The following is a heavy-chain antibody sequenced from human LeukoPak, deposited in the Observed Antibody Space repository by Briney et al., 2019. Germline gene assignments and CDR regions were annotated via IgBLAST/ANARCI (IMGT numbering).Heavy chain of an antibody. CDR3: ARQMTSTRLFDS. CDR2: IGSDGSKK. Sequence: PGRSLRLSCVASGFISSAHPLHWVRQSPDKGLEWVALIGSDGSKKYYADSVRGRFTVSRENSNNTLFLQMNTLRADDTAVYFCARQMTSTRLFDSWGQGTLVTVSS. V-gene: IGHV3-30*04. CDR1: GFISSAHP. D-gene: IGHD5/OR15-5a*01. J-gene: IGHJ4*02.